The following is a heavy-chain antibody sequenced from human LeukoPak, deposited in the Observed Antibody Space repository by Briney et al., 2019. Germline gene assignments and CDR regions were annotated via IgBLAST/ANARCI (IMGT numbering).Heavy chain of an antibody. CDR3: ARDGTSIRYFDWQIWGGDYYYYYHMDV. Sequence: PGGSLRLSCAASGFTFSSYSMNWVRQAPGKGLEWVSSISSSSSYIYYADSVKGRFTISRDNAKNSLYLQMNSLRAEDTAVYYCARDGTSIRYFDWQIWGGDYYYYYHMDVWGKGTTVTISS. CDR2: ISSSSSYI. J-gene: IGHJ6*03. V-gene: IGHV3-21*01. CDR1: GFTFSSYS. D-gene: IGHD3-9*01.